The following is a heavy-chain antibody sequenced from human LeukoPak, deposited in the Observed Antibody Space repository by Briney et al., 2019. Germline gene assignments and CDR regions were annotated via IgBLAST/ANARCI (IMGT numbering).Heavy chain of an antibody. Sequence: GESLKISCKGSGYSFTSYWIGWVRQMPGKGLERMGIIFPGDSETRYSPSFQGQVIISADKSSSTAYLQWSSLKASDTAMYYCARHTTTRGSSTSCYGYNCAFDIWGQGTMVTVSS. D-gene: IGHD2-2*01. CDR3: ARHTTTRGSSTSCYGYNCAFDI. J-gene: IGHJ3*02. CDR2: IFPGDSET. V-gene: IGHV5-51*01. CDR1: GYSFTSYW.